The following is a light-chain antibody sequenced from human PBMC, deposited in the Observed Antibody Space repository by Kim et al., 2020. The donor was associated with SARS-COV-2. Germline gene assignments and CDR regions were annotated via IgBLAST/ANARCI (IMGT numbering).Light chain of an antibody. V-gene: IGLV1-51*01. Sequence: GQRGTSSCSGSTSAIGDIFVSGYQQLPGTAPKLLIYDNFERYPGIPDRFSASKSGASGTLVITGLQTEDEADYYCGTWDSSLPGGVFGGGTKVTVL. CDR2: DNF. J-gene: IGLJ3*02. CDR3: GTWDSSLPGGV. CDR1: TSAIGDIF.